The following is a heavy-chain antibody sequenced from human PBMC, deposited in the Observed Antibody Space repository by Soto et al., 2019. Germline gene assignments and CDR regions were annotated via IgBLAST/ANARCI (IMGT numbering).Heavy chain of an antibody. CDR3: ARGKERPNWFDP. CDR1: GGSIRSGGYY. V-gene: IGHV4-31*03. J-gene: IGHJ5*02. Sequence: SETLSLTCTVSGGSIRSGGYYWSWIRQHPGKGLEWIGHIYYSGSTYYNPSLKSRVSISVDTSMNQFSLKLSSVTAADTAVYYWARGKERPNWFDPWGQG. CDR2: IYYSGST.